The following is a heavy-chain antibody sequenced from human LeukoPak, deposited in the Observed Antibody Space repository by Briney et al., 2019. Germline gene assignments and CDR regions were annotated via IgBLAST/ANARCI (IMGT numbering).Heavy chain of an antibody. CDR1: GGSIISYY. J-gene: IGHJ6*03. V-gene: IGHV4-59*01. D-gene: IGHD5-24*01. Sequence: SETLSFTCTVSGGSIISYYWSWIRQPPGKGLEWIGYIYYSGSTNYNPSLKSRVTISVDTSKNQSSLKLSSVTAADTAVYYCARGGGMGHYYYYMDVWGKGTTVTISS. CDR2: IYYSGST. CDR3: ARGGGMGHYYYYMDV.